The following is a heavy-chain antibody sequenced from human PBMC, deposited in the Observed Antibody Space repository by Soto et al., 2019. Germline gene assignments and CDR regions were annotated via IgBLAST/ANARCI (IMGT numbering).Heavy chain of an antibody. V-gene: IGHV3-21*01. D-gene: IGHD2-8*02. Sequence: GGSLRLSCAASGFTFSSYSMNWVRQAPGKGLEWVSSISSSSYIYYADSVKGRFTISRDNAKNSLYLQMNSLRAEDTAVYYCARDLVIGISGYYGMDVWGQGTTVTVSS. CDR2: ISSSSYI. CDR3: ARDLVIGISGYYGMDV. CDR1: GFTFSSYS. J-gene: IGHJ6*02.